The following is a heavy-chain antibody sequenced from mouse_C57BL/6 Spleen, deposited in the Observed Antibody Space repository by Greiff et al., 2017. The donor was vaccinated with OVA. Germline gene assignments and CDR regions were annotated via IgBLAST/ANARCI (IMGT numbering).Heavy chain of an antibody. V-gene: IGHV1-50*01. J-gene: IGHJ3*01. Sequence: QVQLQQPGAELVKPGASVKLSCKASGYTFTSYWMQWVKQRPGQGLEWIGELDPSDSYTNYNQKVKGKATLTVDTSSSTAYMQLSSLTSEDSAVYYCVIYYYGSRGAYWGQGTLVTVSA. CDR1: GYTFTSYW. CDR3: VIYYYGSRGAY. D-gene: IGHD1-1*01. CDR2: LDPSDSYT.